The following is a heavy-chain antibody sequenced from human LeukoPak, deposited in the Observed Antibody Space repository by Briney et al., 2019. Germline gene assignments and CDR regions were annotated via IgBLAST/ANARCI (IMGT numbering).Heavy chain of an antibody. D-gene: IGHD1-26*01. J-gene: IGHJ5*02. V-gene: IGHV4-38-2*02. CDR3: ARDKWELLGNSNWFDP. Sequence: SETLSLTCTVSGYSISSGYYWGWIRQPPGKGLEWIGSIYHSGSTYYNPSLKSRVTISVDTSKNQFSLKLSSVTAADTAVYYCARDKWELLGNSNWFDPWGQGTLVTVSS. CDR1: GYSISSGYY. CDR2: IYHSGST.